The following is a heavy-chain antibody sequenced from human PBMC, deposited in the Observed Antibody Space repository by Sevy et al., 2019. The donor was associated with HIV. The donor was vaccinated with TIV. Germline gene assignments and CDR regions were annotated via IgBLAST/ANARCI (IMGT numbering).Heavy chain of an antibody. D-gene: IGHD3-9*01. J-gene: IGHJ5*02. V-gene: IGHV3-9*01. Sequence: SLRLSCAASGFTFDDYAMHWVRQAPGKGLEWVSGISWNSGSIGYADSVKGRFTISRDNAKNSLYLQMNSLRAEDTALYYCAKNPRYDILTGSFDPWGQGTLVTVSS. CDR2: ISWNSGSI. CDR1: GFTFDDYA. CDR3: AKNPRYDILTGSFDP.